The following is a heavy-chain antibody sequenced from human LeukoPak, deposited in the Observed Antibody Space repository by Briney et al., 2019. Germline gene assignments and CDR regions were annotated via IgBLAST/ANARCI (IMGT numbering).Heavy chain of an antibody. Sequence: GASVKVSCKASGYTFTSYDINWVRQATGQGLEWMGWMNPNSGNTGYAQKFQGRVTMTRNTSISTAYMELSSLRSDDTAVYYCARGSGWYNWFDPWGQGTLVTVSS. CDR1: GYTFTSYD. CDR3: ARGSGWYNWFDP. CDR2: MNPNSGNT. V-gene: IGHV1-8*01. J-gene: IGHJ5*02. D-gene: IGHD6-19*01.